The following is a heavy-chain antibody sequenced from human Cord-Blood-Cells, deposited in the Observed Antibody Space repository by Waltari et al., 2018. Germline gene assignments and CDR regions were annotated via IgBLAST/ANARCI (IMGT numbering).Heavy chain of an antibody. CDR3: ARLEKGGSGRLIDY. J-gene: IGHJ4*02. Sequence: QVQLQQWGAGLLKPSETLSLTCAVYGGSFSGYYWSWIRQPPGKGLAWIGEINHSGSTNYNPSLKSRVTISVDTSKNQFSRKLSSVTAADTAVYYCARLEKGGSGRLIDYWGQGTLVTVSS. D-gene: IGHD3-10*01. V-gene: IGHV4-34*01. CDR1: GGSFSGYY. CDR2: INHSGST.